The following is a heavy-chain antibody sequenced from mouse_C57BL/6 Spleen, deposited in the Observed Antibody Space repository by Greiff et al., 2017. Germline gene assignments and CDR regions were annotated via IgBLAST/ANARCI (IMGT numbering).Heavy chain of an antibody. CDR3: AINHYYGSSDYAMDY. D-gene: IGHD1-1*01. CDR2: IWRGGST. J-gene: IGHJ4*01. Sequence: QVQLQQSGPGLVQPSQSLSITCTVSGFSLTSYGVHWVRQSPGKGLEWLGVIWRGGSTDYNATFMSKLSITKDNSKSQVFFKMNSLQADDTAIYYCAINHYYGSSDYAMDYWGQGTSVTVSS. CDR1: GFSLTSYG. V-gene: IGHV2-5*01.